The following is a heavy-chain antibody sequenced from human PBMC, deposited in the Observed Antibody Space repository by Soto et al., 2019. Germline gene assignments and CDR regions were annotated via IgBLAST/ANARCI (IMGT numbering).Heavy chain of an antibody. CDR2: MNPNSGNT. V-gene: IGHV1-8*01. Sequence: QVQLVQSGAEVKKPGASVKVSCKASGYTFTGYDINWVRQATGQGLEWMGWMNPNSGNTGYAQKFQGRVTMTRNTSISTAYMELSSLRSEDTAVYYCARERAAAGSNWFDPWGQGTQVTVSS. D-gene: IGHD6-13*01. CDR3: ARERAAAGSNWFDP. J-gene: IGHJ5*02. CDR1: GYTFTGYD.